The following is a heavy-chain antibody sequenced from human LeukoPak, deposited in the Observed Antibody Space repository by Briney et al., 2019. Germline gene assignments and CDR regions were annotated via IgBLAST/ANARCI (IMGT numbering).Heavy chain of an antibody. CDR1: GFTVSSDY. J-gene: IGHJ4*02. Sequence: GGSLRLSCAASGFTVSSDYMSWVRQAPGKGLEWVSVIYSGGSTYYADSVKGRFTISRDNSKNTLYLQMKNLRAEDTAVYYCAREIGLGIDYWGQGTLVTVSS. V-gene: IGHV3-53*01. CDR2: IYSGGST. CDR3: AREIGLGIDY. D-gene: IGHD3-10*01.